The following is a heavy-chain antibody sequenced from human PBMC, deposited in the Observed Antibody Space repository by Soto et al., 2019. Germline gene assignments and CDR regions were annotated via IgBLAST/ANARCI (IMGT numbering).Heavy chain of an antibody. CDR3: AREPSSVIITNARTSYFYY. J-gene: IGHJ4*02. Sequence: PSETLSLTCTVSGGSISSGGYYWSWIRQHPGKGLEWIGYIYYSGSTYYNPSLKSRVTISVDTSKNQFSLKLSSVTAADTAVYYCAREPSSVIITNARTSYFYYCGQGTLVT. CDR2: IYYSGST. D-gene: IGHD1-1*01. CDR1: GGSISSGGYY. V-gene: IGHV4-31*03.